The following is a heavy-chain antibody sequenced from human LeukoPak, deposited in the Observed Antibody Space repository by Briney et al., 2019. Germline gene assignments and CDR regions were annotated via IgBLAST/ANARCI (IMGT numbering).Heavy chain of an antibody. Sequence: QPGGSLRFSCAASGFTFSSYGMHWVRQAPGKGLEWVAFIRYDGSNKYYADSVKGRFTISRDNSKNTLYLQMNSLRAEDTAVYYCAKDWGYTTMVSYYFDYWGQGALVTVSS. V-gene: IGHV3-30*02. CDR1: GFTFSSYG. CDR3: AKDWGYTTMVSYYFDY. J-gene: IGHJ4*02. D-gene: IGHD5-18*01. CDR2: IRYDGSNK.